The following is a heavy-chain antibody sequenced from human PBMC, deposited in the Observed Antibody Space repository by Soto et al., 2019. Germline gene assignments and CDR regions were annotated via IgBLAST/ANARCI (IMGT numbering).Heavy chain of an antibody. J-gene: IGHJ6*02. CDR2: ISGYNGNT. Sequence: QVQLVQSGAEVKKPGASVTVSCKASGYTFRSSGISWVRQAPGQGLEWMGWISGYNGNTNYAQKLKGRVTMTIDTSTSTGYMELRSLRSDDTAVYYCARDRGRDGMGVWGQGTTVTVSS. CDR3: ARDRGRDGMGV. CDR1: GYTFRSSG. V-gene: IGHV1-18*01.